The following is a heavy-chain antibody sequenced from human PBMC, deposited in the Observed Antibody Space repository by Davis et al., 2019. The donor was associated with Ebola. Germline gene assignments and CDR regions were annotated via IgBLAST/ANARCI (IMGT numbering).Heavy chain of an antibody. CDR2: IYPDDSDI. Sequence: GGSLRLSCKGSGFALANYWIAWVRQMPGKGLEFMGIIYPDDSDIRYSPSFEGQATISADKSISTAYLQWSSLKASDTAIYYCARRRGGWGFDYWGQGTLVTVSS. CDR1: GFALANYW. V-gene: IGHV5-51*01. J-gene: IGHJ4*02. CDR3: ARRRGGWGFDY. D-gene: IGHD3-16*01.